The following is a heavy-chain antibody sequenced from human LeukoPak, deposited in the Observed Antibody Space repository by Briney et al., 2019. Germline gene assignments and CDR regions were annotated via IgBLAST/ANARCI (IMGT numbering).Heavy chain of an antibody. CDR2: ISGHNGDT. CDR3: ARGGAHSSSRSHDY. D-gene: IGHD6-13*01. V-gene: IGHV1-18*01. Sequence: ASVKVSCKASGYTFTSYGVSWVRQAPGQGLEWMGWISGHNGDTNYAQKFQGRVSMTTDTSTSTAYMELRSLRSDDTAVYYCARGGAHSSSRSHDYWGQGTLVTVSS. CDR1: GYTFTSYG. J-gene: IGHJ4*02.